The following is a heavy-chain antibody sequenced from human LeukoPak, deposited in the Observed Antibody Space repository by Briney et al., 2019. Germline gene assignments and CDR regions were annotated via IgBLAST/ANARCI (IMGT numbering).Heavy chain of an antibody. V-gene: IGHV4-59*01. CDR2: IYYSGST. CDR1: GGSISSYY. Sequence: SETLSLTCTVSGGSISSYYWSWIRQPPGKGLEWIGDIYYSGSTNYNPSLKSRVTISVDTSKNQFSLKLSSVTAADTAVYYCARDYYGSSGYPYMEYWGQGTLVTVSS. D-gene: IGHD3-22*01. CDR3: ARDYYGSSGYPYMEY. J-gene: IGHJ4*02.